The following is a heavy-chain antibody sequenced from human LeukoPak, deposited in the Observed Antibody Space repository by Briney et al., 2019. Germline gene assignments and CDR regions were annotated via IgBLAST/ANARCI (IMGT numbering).Heavy chain of an antibody. Sequence: GGSLRLSCAASGFTFSSYSMNWVRQAPGKGLEWVSSISSSSSYIYYADSVKGRFTISRDNAKNSLYLKMNSLRAEDTAVYYCARAAGITSTYDYWGQGTLVTVSS. CDR3: ARAAGITSTYDY. CDR2: ISSSSSYI. D-gene: IGHD6-13*01. J-gene: IGHJ4*02. CDR1: GFTFSSYS. V-gene: IGHV3-21*01.